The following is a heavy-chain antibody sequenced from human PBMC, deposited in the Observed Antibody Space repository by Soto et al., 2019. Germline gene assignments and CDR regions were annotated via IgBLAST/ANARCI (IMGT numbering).Heavy chain of an antibody. CDR1: GFTFSSYT. D-gene: IGHD3-22*01. V-gene: IGHV3-23*01. CDR2: ISGSGGST. Sequence: PGGSLRLSCAASGFTFSSYTMSWVRQAPGKGLEWVSAISGSGGSTYYADSVSGRFTISRDNSKNTLYLQMNSLRAEDTAVYYCAKETYDSSGYPVGGLGYWGQGTLVTVSS. CDR3: AKETYDSSGYPVGGLGY. J-gene: IGHJ4*02.